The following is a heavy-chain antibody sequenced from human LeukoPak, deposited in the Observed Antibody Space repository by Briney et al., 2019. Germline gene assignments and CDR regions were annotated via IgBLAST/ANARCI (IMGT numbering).Heavy chain of an antibody. J-gene: IGHJ3*02. D-gene: IGHD3-22*01. V-gene: IGHV3-33*01. Sequence: AGGSLRLSCAASGFTFSSYGMHWVRQAPGKGLEWVVVIWYDGSNKYYADSVKGRFTISRDNSKNTLYLQMNSLRAEDTAVYYCARAEGYYDSSGNDAFDIWGQGTMVTVSS. CDR1: GFTFSSYG. CDR2: IWYDGSNK. CDR3: ARAEGYYDSSGNDAFDI.